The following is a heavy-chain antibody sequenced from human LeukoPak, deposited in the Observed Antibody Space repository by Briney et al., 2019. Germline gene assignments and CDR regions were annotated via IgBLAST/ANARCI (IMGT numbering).Heavy chain of an antibody. D-gene: IGHD3-10*01. CDR3: ARDSTTTLDGSVSYWAPNF. V-gene: IGHV7-4-1*02. J-gene: IGHJ4*02. CDR2: INTNTGNP. Sequence: ASVKVSCKASGYTLTNYAMNWVRQAPGQGLEWMGWINTNTGNPTYAQGFTGRFVFSLDTSVSTAYLQISSLKAEDTAVYYCARDSTTTLDGSVSYWAPNFWGQGTLVTVSS. CDR1: GYTLTNYA.